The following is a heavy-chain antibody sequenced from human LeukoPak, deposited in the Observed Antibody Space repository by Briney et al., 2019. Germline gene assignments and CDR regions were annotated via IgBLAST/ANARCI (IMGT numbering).Heavy chain of an antibody. CDR1: GGSFSGYY. Sequence: PSETLSLTCAVYGGSFSGYYWSWIRQPPGKGLEWIGEINRSGSTNYNPSLKSRVTISVDTSKNQFSLKLSSVTAADTAVYCCARGGGYRDYWGQGTLVTVSS. CDR3: ARGGGYRDY. CDR2: INRSGST. V-gene: IGHV4-34*01. J-gene: IGHJ4*02. D-gene: IGHD5-12*01.